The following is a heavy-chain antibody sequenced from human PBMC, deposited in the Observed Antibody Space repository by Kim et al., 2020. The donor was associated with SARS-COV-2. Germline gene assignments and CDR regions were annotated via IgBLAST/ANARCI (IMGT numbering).Heavy chain of an antibody. CDR3: ATGTAAGGDY. CDR2: ISGDETST. J-gene: IGHJ4*02. CDR1: GFSFSSYW. D-gene: IGHD6-13*01. V-gene: IGHV3-74*01. Sequence: GGSLRLSCAASGFSFSSYWMHWVRQAPGKGLVWVSRISGDETSTSYADSVKGRFTISRDNANNTLYLQMNSLRVEDTAVYYCATGTAAGGDYWGQGTLVTVSS.